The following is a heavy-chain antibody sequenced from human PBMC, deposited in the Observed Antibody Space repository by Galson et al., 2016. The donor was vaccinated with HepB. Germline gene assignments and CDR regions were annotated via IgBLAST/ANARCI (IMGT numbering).Heavy chain of an antibody. D-gene: IGHD6-13*01. Sequence: LVKVSCKASGYTFTNYGISWVRQAPGQGLEWMGWISTYKDNTNYAQKFQGRVTMTTDTSTSTAYMELRSLRSDDTALYFCARDQYSSSWWSPLFFDYWGQGTLVTVSS. CDR1: GYTFTNYG. J-gene: IGHJ4*02. CDR2: ISTYKDNT. V-gene: IGHV1-18*01. CDR3: ARDQYSSSWWSPLFFDY.